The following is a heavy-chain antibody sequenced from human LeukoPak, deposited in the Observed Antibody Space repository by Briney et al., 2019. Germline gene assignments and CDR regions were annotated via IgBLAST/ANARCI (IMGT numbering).Heavy chain of an antibody. CDR3: ARDRHYDFWSGASAYYYYYYGMDV. Sequence: SETLSLTCTASGGSISSGGYYWSWIRQHPGKGLEWIGYIYYSGSTYYNPSLKSRVTISVDTSKNQFSLKLSSVTAADTAVYYCARDRHYDFWSGASAYYYYYYGMDVWGQGTTVTVSS. D-gene: IGHD3-3*01. CDR2: IYYSGST. V-gene: IGHV4-31*03. CDR1: GGSISSGGYY. J-gene: IGHJ6*02.